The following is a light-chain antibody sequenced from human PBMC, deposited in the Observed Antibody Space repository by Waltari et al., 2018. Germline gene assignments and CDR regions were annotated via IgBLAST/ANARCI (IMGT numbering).Light chain of an antibody. CDR1: SGSLASNY. CDR3: QSYDSSTGV. J-gene: IGLJ3*02. Sequence: NFMLTQPHSVSESPGKTVTISCTRSSGSLASNYVQWYQQRPGSAPTTVIYEDNQRPSGVPDRFSGSIDSSSNSASLTISGLKTEDEAEYYCQSYDSSTGVFGGGTKLTVL. CDR2: EDN. V-gene: IGLV6-57*03.